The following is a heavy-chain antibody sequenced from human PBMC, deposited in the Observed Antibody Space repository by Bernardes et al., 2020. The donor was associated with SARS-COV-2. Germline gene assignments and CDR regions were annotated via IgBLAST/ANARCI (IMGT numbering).Heavy chain of an antibody. Sequence: GGSLRLSCAASGFTFSSYAMSWVRQAPGKGLEWVSDISGSGGSTYYADSVKGRFTISRDNSKNTLYLQMNSLRAEDTAVYYCAKAQKDVFWSGYFNWFDPWGQGTLVTVSS. D-gene: IGHD3-3*01. CDR2: ISGSGGST. CDR1: GFTFSSYA. CDR3: AKAQKDVFWSGYFNWFDP. J-gene: IGHJ5*02. V-gene: IGHV3-23*01.